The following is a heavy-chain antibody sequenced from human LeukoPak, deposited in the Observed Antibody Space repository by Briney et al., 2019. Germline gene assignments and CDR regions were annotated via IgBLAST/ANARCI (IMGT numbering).Heavy chain of an antibody. V-gene: IGHV1-2*06. CDR2: INPNSGGT. CDR3: ARDRARGYSYGVRGNFDP. CDR1: GYTFTGYY. D-gene: IGHD5-18*01. Sequence: ASVKVSCKASGYTFTGYYMHWVRQAPGQGLEWMGRINPNSGGTNYAQKFQGRVTMTRDTPISTAYMELSRLRSDDTAVYYCARDRARGYSYGVRGNFDPWGQGTLVTVSS. J-gene: IGHJ5*02.